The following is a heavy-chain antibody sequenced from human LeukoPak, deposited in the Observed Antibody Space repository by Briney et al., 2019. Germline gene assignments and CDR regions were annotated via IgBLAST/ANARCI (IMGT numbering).Heavy chain of an antibody. CDR3: ARADQQLVPLYYYYYYMDV. J-gene: IGHJ6*03. Sequence: SETLSLTCTVSGGSISSYYWSWIRQPPGRGLEWIGYIYYSGGTNYNPSLKSRVTISVDTSKNQFSLKLSSVTAADTAVYYCARADQQLVPLYYYYYYMDVWGKGTTVTVSS. D-gene: IGHD6-13*01. CDR2: IYYSGGT. V-gene: IGHV4-59*01. CDR1: GGSISSYY.